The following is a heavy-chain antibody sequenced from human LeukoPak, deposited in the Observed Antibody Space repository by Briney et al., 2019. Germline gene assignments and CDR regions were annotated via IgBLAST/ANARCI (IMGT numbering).Heavy chain of an antibody. Sequence: GASVTVSCTSSGYTFTGYYMHWVRQAPGQGIEWMGWINPNSGGTNYAQKFQGRVTMTRDTSISTAYMELSGLTSDDTAVYYCARAGDDSSGWYDYWGQGTLVTVSS. V-gene: IGHV1-2*02. CDR3: ARAGDDSSGWYDY. CDR2: INPNSGGT. D-gene: IGHD6-19*01. CDR1: GYTFTGYY. J-gene: IGHJ4*02.